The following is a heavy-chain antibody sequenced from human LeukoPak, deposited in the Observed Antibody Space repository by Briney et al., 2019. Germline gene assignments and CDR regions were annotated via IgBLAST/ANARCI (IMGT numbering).Heavy chain of an antibody. V-gene: IGHV1-69*06. Sequence: SVKVSCKASGGTFSSYAISWVRQAPGQGLEWMGGIIPIFGTANYAQKFQGRVTITADKSTSTAYMELSSLRSEDTAVYYCARAPYDYSLYYYYYYMDVWGKGTTVTVSS. CDR3: ARAPYDYSLYYYYYYMDV. CDR2: IIPIFGTA. D-gene: IGHD4-11*01. CDR1: GGTFSSYA. J-gene: IGHJ6*03.